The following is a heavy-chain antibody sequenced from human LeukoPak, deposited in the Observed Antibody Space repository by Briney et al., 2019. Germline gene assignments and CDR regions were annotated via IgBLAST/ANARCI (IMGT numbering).Heavy chain of an antibody. J-gene: IGHJ4*02. Sequence: GGSLRLSCAASGFTFGMFAMSWVRQAPGKGLERVSSLSGDGGSYFYAESVKGRFTISRDNSKNTLYLQMNSLRAEDTAVYYCAKDSTFAFSYPRGDYFDYWGQGTLVTVSS. CDR1: GFTFGMFA. CDR2: LSGDGGSY. V-gene: IGHV3-23*01. D-gene: IGHD5-18*01. CDR3: AKDSTFAFSYPRGDYFDY.